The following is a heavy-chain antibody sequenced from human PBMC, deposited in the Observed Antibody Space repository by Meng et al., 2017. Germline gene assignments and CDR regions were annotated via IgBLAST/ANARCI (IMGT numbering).Heavy chain of an antibody. CDR2: IKSKTDGGTT. J-gene: IGHJ5*02. CDR1: GFTFSNAG. D-gene: IGHD2-2*01. CDR3: TTGSTSCYDESCWFDP. Sequence: VHRVEFGGRLVKPGGSLMPFCEASGFTFSNAGMSWVRQAPGKGLEWVGRIKSKTDGGTTDHAAPVKGRFTISRDDSKNTLYLQMNSLKTEDTAVYYCTTGSTSCYDESCWFDPWGQGTLVTVSS. V-gene: IGHV3-15*01.